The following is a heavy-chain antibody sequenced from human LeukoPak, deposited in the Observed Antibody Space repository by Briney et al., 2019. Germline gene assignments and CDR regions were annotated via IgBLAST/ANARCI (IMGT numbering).Heavy chain of an antibody. CDR2: IYSGGST. V-gene: IGHV3-66*01. CDR1: EFSVGSNY. Sequence: GGSLRLSCAASEFSVGSNYMTWVRQAPGKGLGWVSLIYSGGSTYYADSVKGRFTISRDNSKNTLYLQMNSLRAADTAVYYCARDKGTSYLSSFDYWGQGTLVTVSS. D-gene: IGHD6-6*01. J-gene: IGHJ4*02. CDR3: ARDKGTSYLSSFDY.